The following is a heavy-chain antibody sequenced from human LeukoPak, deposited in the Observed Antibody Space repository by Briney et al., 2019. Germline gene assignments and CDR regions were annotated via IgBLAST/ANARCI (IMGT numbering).Heavy chain of an antibody. V-gene: IGHV1-69*06. Sequence: SVKVSCKASGGTFSSYAISWVRQAPGQGLEWMGRIIPIFGTANYAQKFQGRVTITADKSTSPAYMELSSLRSEDTAVYYCARGPYCSSTSCYFDYWGKGTLVTVSS. CDR1: GGTFSSYA. CDR3: ARGPYCSSTSCYFDY. D-gene: IGHD2-2*01. J-gene: IGHJ4*02. CDR2: IIPIFGTA.